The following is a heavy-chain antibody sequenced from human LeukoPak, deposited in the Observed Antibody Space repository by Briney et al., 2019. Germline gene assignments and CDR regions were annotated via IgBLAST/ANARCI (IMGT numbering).Heavy chain of an antibody. CDR3: ARGESGYSYGPPWY. D-gene: IGHD5-18*01. J-gene: IGHJ4*02. V-gene: IGHV4-34*01. Sequence: PSETLSLTCAVYGGSFSGYYWSWIRQPPGKGLEWIGEINHSGSTNYNPSLKSRVTISVDTSKNQFSLKLSSVTAADTAVYYCARGESGYSYGPPWYWGQGTLVTVSS. CDR2: INHSGST. CDR1: GGSFSGYY.